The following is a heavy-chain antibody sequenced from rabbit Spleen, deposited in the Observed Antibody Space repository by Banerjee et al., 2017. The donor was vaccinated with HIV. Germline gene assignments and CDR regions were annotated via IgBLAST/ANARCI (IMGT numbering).Heavy chain of an antibody. D-gene: IGHD1-1*01. CDR2: INATTGKA. J-gene: IGHJ6*01. V-gene: IGHV1S40*01. CDR1: GVSFSSSSY. Sequence: QSLEESGGDLVKPGASLTLTCTASGVSFSSSSYMCWVRQAPGKGLEWIACINATTGKAVYATWAKGRFTISKASSTTVTLQVTSLTAADTATYFCARDTATSFSTYGMDLWGQGTLVTVS. CDR3: ARDTATSFSTYGMDL.